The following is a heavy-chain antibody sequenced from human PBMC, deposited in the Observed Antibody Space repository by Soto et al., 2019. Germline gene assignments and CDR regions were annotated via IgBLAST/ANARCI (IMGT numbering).Heavy chain of an antibody. Sequence: EVQLVESGGGLVQPGRSLRLSCAASGFTFDDYAMHWVLQAPGKSLEWVSGISWNSGSIGYADSVNGRFTISRDNAKNSLYLQMNSLRAEDTAVYYCAKARLKFWSGYSAGHWGQGTLVTVSS. V-gene: IGHV3-9*01. CDR1: GFTFDDYA. J-gene: IGHJ4*02. D-gene: IGHD3-3*01. CDR2: ISWNSGSI. CDR3: AKARLKFWSGYSAGH.